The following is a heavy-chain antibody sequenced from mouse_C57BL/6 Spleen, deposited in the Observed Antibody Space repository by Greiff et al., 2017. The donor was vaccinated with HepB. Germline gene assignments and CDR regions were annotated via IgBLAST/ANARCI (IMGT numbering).Heavy chain of an antibody. Sequence: VQLQQSDAELVKPGASVKISCKVSGYTFTDHTIHWMKQRPEQGLEWIGYIYPRDGSTKYNEKFKGKATLTADKSSSTAYMQLNSLTSEDSAVYFWARRDYCSSYDFDYWGQGTTLTVSS. V-gene: IGHV1-78*01. CDR2: IYPRDGST. CDR3: ARRDYCSSYDFDY. D-gene: IGHD1-1*01. CDR1: GYTFTDHT. J-gene: IGHJ2*01.